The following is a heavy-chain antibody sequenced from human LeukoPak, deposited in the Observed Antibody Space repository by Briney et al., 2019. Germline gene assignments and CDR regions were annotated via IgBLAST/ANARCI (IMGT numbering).Heavy chain of an antibody. D-gene: IGHD3-22*01. CDR1: GFTFSSYG. CDR3: ARARWGDYYYDSSGYYYDY. Sequence: GGSLRLSCAASGFTFSSYGMHWVRQAPGKGLEWVAVISYDGSNKYYADSVKGRFTISRDNSKNTLYLQMNSLRAEDTAVYYCARARWGDYYYDSSGYYYDYWGQGTLVTVSS. V-gene: IGHV3-30*03. CDR2: ISYDGSNK. J-gene: IGHJ4*02.